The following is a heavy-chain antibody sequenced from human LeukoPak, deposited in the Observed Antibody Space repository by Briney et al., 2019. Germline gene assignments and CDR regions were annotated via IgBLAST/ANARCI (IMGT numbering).Heavy chain of an antibody. J-gene: IGHJ3*02. CDR2: IIPILGIA. CDR3: ARRESEGAFDI. V-gene: IGHV1-69*04. CDR1: GGTFSSYA. Sequence: SVKVSCKASGGTFSSYAISWVRQAPGQGLEWMGRIIPILGIANYAQKFQGRVTITADKSTSTAYMELSSLRSEDTAVYYCARRESEGAFDIWGQGTMVTVSS.